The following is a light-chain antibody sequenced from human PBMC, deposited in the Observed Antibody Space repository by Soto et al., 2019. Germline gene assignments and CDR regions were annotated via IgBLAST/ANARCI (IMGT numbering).Light chain of an antibody. CDR1: QSVSIN. CDR3: QHYNIWWT. Sequence: EIVSARSSVTLSFSPAERATLSCRASQSVSINLAWYQQKPGQAPRLLIYGASTRATGIPARFSGSGSGTEFTLPICSLQSEDFAVYHCQHYNIWWTFGQGTKVDIK. J-gene: IGKJ1*01. V-gene: IGKV3-15*01. CDR2: GAS.